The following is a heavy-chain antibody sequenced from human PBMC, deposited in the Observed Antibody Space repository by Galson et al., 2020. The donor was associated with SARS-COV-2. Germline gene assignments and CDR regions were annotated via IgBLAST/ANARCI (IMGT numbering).Heavy chain of an antibody. CDR1: GGSFSDYY. Sequence: LETLSLTCAVYGGSFSDYYWSWIRQPPGKKLEWIGEINQSGSTNYNPSLKSRVTISVDTSKNQFSLKLSSVTAADTAVYYCARTQLEDHDYGDSGQHFGYGGQGTLVPVSS. CDR3: ARTQLEDHDYGDSGQHFGY. V-gene: IGHV4-34*01. D-gene: IGHD4-17*01. CDR2: INQSGST. J-gene: IGHJ4*02.